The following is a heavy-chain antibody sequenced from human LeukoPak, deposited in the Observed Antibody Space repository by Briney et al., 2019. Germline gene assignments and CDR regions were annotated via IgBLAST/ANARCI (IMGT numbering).Heavy chain of an antibody. CDR2: IIPIFGTA. CDR1: GGTFSSYA. V-gene: IGHV1-69*05. D-gene: IGHD1-26*01. CDR3: ARATGANPYYYYYMDV. J-gene: IGHJ6*03. Sequence: ASVKVSCKASGGTFSSYAISWVRQAPGQGLEWMGGIIPIFGTANYAQKLQGRVTMATDTSTSTAYMELRSLRSDDTAVYYCARATGANPYYYYYMDVWGKGTTVTVSS.